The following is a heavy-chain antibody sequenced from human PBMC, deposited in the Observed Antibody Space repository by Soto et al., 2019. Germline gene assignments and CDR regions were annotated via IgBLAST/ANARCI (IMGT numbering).Heavy chain of an antibody. CDR2: IYYGGST. Sequence: PSETLSLTCTVSGGSISSYYWSWIRQPPGKGLEWIGYIYYGGSTNYNPSLKSRVTISVDTSKNQFSLKLSSVTAADTAVYYCARVKYDSSGYYFDYWGQGTLVTVSS. D-gene: IGHD3-22*01. CDR3: ARVKYDSSGYYFDY. CDR1: GGSISSYY. J-gene: IGHJ4*02. V-gene: IGHV4-59*01.